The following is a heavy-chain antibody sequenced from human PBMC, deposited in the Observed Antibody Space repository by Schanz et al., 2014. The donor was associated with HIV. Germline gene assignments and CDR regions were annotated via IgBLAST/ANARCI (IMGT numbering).Heavy chain of an antibody. CDR1: GFTFSTCG. CDR2: IWYDGSNK. CDR3: ARGYPGSPLIKTSYYFDY. D-gene: IGHD3-10*01. V-gene: IGHV3-33*08. J-gene: IGHJ4*02. Sequence: VQLVESGGGVVQPGRSLRLSCAASGFTFSTCGMHWVRQAPGKGLECVAFIWYDGSNKYYADSVKGRFTISRDNSKNTLYLQMNNLRAEDTALYYCARGYPGSPLIKTSYYFDYWGQGTLVTVSS.